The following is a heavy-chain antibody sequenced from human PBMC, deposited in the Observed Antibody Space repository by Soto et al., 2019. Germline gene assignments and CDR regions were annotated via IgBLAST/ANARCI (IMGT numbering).Heavy chain of an antibody. D-gene: IGHD3-22*01. CDR1: GGTFSSYA. Sequence: QVQLVQSGAEVKKPGSSVKVSCKASGGTFSSYAISWVRQAPGQGLEWMGGIIAILGKANYAEKFQGRVTITADDSTSTAYMELSSLRSEDTAVYYCARERGGAIIVGVTGTVDVWGQVTLVTVSS. J-gene: IGHJ3*01. V-gene: IGHV1-69*01. CDR3: ARERGGAIIVGVTGTVDV. CDR2: IIAILGKA.